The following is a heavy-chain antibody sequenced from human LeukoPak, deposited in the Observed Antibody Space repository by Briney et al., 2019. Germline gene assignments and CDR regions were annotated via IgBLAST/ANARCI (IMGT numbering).Heavy chain of an antibody. CDR3: ARDRYYYGSGRGNYYYYMDV. J-gene: IGHJ6*03. V-gene: IGHV1-2*02. CDR1: GYTFTGYY. CDR2: INPNSGGT. D-gene: IGHD3-10*01. Sequence: ASVKVSCKASGYTFTGYYMHWVRQAPGQGLEWMGWINPNSGGTNYAQKFQGRVTMTRDTSISTAYMELSRLRSDDTAVYYCARDRYYYGSGRGNYYYYMDVWGKGTTVTISS.